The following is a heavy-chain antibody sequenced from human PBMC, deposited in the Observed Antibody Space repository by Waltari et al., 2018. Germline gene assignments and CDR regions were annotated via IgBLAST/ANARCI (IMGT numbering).Heavy chain of an antibody. D-gene: IGHD4-17*01. Sequence: VQLVQSGSEVKKPGATVKISCKASGYTFTDYYMHWVQQAPGKGLEWMGRVDPEDGETIYAEKFQGRVTITADTSTDTAYMELSSLRSEDTAVYYCATLYDYGDHNWFDPWGQGTLVTVSS. CDR2: VDPEDGET. J-gene: IGHJ5*02. V-gene: IGHV1-69-2*01. CDR1: GYTFTDYY. CDR3: ATLYDYGDHNWFDP.